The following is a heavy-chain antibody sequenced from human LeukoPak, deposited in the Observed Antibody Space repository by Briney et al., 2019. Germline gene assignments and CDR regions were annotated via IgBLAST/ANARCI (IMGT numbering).Heavy chain of an antibody. J-gene: IGHJ4*02. D-gene: IGHD1-26*01. CDR1: GFTFSSYA. CDR2: ISGSGGST. CDR3: AKGTRVSSYPFDY. V-gene: IGHV3-23*01. Sequence: PGGSLRLSCAASGFTFSSYAMSWVRQAPGKGLEWVSTISGSGGSTYYADSVKGRFTISRDNSKTTLYLQMNSLRAEDTAVYYCAKGTRVSSYPFDYWGQGTLVTVSS.